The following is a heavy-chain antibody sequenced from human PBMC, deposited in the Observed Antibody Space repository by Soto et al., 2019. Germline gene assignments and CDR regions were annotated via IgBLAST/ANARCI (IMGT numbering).Heavy chain of an antibody. CDR2: IYTSGTT. CDR1: GGSISSHY. V-gene: IGHV4-4*07. J-gene: IGHJ4*02. Sequence: SETLSLTCTVSGGSISSHYWTWIRQPAGKGLEWIGRIYTSGTTNYNPSLTSRVTMSVDTSKNQFSLNLTSVTAADTAVYYCARDRGQLWPLDYWGQGTLVTVSS. D-gene: IGHD5-18*01. CDR3: ARDRGQLWPLDY.